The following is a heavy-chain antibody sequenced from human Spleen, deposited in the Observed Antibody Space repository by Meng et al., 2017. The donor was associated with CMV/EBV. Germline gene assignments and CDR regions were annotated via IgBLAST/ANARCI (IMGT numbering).Heavy chain of an antibody. CDR2: INSDGSVT. Sequence: GGSLRLSCAASGFTFSSYWMHWVRQAPGNGLVWVSRINSDGSVTNYADSVKGRFTISRDNAKNTLYLQMNSLRAEDTAVYYCAKDRGSAWSFDYWGQGTLVTVSS. J-gene: IGHJ4*02. V-gene: IGHV3-74*01. CDR1: GFTFSSYW. CDR3: AKDRGSAWSFDY. D-gene: IGHD6-19*01.